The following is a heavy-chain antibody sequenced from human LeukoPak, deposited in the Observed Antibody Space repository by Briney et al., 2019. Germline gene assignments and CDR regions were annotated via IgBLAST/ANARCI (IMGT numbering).Heavy chain of an antibody. D-gene: IGHD4-17*01. CDR2: ISSRSSAT. Sequence: GGSLRLSCAASGFTFSTYSMNWVRQAPGKGLEWVAYISSRSSATYYADSVKGRFTISGDNAKNSLYLQMNSLRDEDTAVYYCARGTGDPQRFDPWGQGTLVTVSS. J-gene: IGHJ5*02. V-gene: IGHV3-48*02. CDR1: GFTFSTYS. CDR3: ARGTGDPQRFDP.